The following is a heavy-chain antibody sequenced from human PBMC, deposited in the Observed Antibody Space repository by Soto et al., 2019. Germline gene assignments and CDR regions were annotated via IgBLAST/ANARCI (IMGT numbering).Heavy chain of an antibody. J-gene: IGHJ5*02. CDR1: GGSISRYY. D-gene: IGHD1-7*01. CDR3: ARENFNWNYDWFDP. Sequence: PSETLSLTCTVSGGSISRYYWSWIRQPAGKGLEWIGRIYTSGSTNYNPSLKSRVTMSVDTSKNQFSLKLSSVTAADTAVYYCARENFNWNYDWFDPWGQGTLVTVSS. CDR2: IYTSGST. V-gene: IGHV4-4*07.